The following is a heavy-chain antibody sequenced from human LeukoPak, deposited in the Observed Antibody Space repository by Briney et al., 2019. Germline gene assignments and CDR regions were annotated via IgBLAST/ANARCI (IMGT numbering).Heavy chain of an antibody. CDR3: ARGFRYYGSGIDY. CDR1: GFTFSEYS. J-gene: IGHJ4*02. V-gene: IGHV3-64*01. D-gene: IGHD3-10*01. CDR2: ISTNGGST. Sequence: GGSLRLSCAASGFTFSEYSMHWVRQAPGKGLEYVSSISTNGGSTYYANSVKGRFTISRDDPKNTLDLQMGSLRPEDMAVYYCARGFRYYGSGIDYWGQGTLVTVSS.